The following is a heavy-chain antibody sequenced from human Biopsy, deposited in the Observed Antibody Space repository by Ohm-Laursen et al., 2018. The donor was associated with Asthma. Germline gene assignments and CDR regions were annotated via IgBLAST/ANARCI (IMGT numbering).Heavy chain of an antibody. CDR2: ISYDGNHK. J-gene: IGHJ4*02. V-gene: IGHV3-30*18. D-gene: IGHD5-12*01. CDR1: GFTFSTFG. Sequence: SLRLSCAASGFTFSTFGMHWVRQAPGKGLEWVAVISYDGNHKFYEDSVKGRFTISRDNSKNTLYLQMNSLRTEDTAVYYCAKRRGYSGHDNDYWGQGTLVIVSS. CDR3: AKRRGYSGHDNDY.